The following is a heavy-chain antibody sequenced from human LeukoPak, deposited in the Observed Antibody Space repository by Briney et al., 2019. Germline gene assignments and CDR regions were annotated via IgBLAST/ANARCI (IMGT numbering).Heavy chain of an antibody. J-gene: IGHJ6*03. V-gene: IGHV4-39*07. D-gene: IGHD3-10*01. CDR1: GGSISSSSYY. CDR2: IYYSGST. Sequence: SETLSLTCTVSGGSISSSSYYWGWIRQPPGKGLEWIGSIYYSGSTYYNPSLKSRVTISVDTSKNQFSLKLSSVTAADTAVYYCARGGGLGFGYYYYYYMDVWGKGTTVTVSS. CDR3: ARGGGLGFGYYYYYYMDV.